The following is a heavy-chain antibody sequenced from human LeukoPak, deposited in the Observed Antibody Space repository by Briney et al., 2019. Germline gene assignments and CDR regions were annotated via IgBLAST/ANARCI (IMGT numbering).Heavy chain of an antibody. J-gene: IGHJ5*02. V-gene: IGHV4-4*07. CDR3: ARDPSPIAAAGAPIFDP. Sequence: SETLSLTCTISGGSISSYYWSWIRQPAGKGLEWIGRIYTSGSTNYNPSLKSRVTMSVDTSKNQFSLKLSSVTAADTAVYYCARDPSPIAAAGAPIFDPWGQGTLVTVSS. CDR2: IYTSGST. CDR1: GGSISSYY. D-gene: IGHD6-13*01.